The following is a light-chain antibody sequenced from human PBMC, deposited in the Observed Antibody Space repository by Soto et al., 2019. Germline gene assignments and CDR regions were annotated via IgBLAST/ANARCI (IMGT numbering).Light chain of an antibody. CDR1: QSVSSSY. Sequence: EIALTQSPGTLSLSPGERATLSCRASQSVSSSYLAWYQQKPGQAPRLLIYGASSRATGIPDRFSGSGSGTDFTLTISRLEPEDYAVYYCQQYGSLPRTFGQGTGVEIK. V-gene: IGKV3-20*01. J-gene: IGKJ1*01. CDR2: GAS. CDR3: QQYGSLPRT.